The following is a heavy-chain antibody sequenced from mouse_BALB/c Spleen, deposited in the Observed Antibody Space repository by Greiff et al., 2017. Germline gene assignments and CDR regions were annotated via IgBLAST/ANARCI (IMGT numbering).Heavy chain of an antibody. D-gene: IGHD2-14*01. CDR3: ARDGYRYEYYFDY. J-gene: IGHJ2*01. Sequence: EVMLVESGGGLVKPGGSLKLSCAASGYTFSDYYMYWVRQTPGKRLEWVATISDGGSYTYYPDSVKGRFTISRDNAKNNLYLQMSSLKSEDTAMYYCARDGYRYEYYFDYWGQGTTLTVSS. CDR2: ISDGGSYT. V-gene: IGHV5-4*02. CDR1: GYTFSDYY.